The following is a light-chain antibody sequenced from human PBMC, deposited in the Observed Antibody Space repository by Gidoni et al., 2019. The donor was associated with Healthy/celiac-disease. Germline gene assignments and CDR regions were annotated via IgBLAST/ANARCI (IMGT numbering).Light chain of an antibody. J-gene: IGKJ4*01. V-gene: IGKV3-15*01. Sequence: EIVMTQSPATLSVSPGERATLSCRARQSVSSNLAWYQQNPGQAPRLLIYGASTRATGIPARFSGSVSGTEFTLTISSLQSEDFAVYYCQQYNNWPLTFGGGTKVEIK. CDR3: QQYNNWPLT. CDR1: QSVSSN. CDR2: GAS.